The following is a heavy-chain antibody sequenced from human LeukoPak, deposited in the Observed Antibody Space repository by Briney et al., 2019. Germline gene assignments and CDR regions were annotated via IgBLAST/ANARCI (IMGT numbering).Heavy chain of an antibody. V-gene: IGHV1-8*01. J-gene: IGHJ4*02. Sequence: ASVKVSCKASGYTFTSYDINWVRQATGQGLEWMGWMNPNSRYTDYAQKFQGRVTMTRNTSISTAYMELSSLRSEDTAVYYCARGQGVVAPIDYWGQGALVTVSS. CDR3: ARGQGVVAPIDY. CDR1: GYTFTSYD. CDR2: MNPNSRYT. D-gene: IGHD2-15*01.